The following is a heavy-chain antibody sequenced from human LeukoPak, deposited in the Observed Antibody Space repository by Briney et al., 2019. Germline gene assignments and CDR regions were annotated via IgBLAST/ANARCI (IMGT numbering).Heavy chain of an antibody. J-gene: IGHJ4*02. Sequence: LSLTCAVSGGSISSGGYSWSWIRQPPGKGLEWIGYIYHSGSTYYNPSLKSRVTISVDRSMNQFSLNLSSVTAADTAVYYCARGYYESSGYCSHFDYWGQGTLVTVSS. D-gene: IGHD3-22*01. CDR3: ARGYYESSGYCSHFDY. CDR1: GGSISSGGYS. V-gene: IGHV4-30-2*01. CDR2: IYHSGST.